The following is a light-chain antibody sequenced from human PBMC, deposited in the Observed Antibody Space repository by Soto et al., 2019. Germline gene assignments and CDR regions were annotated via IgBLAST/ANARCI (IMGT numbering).Light chain of an antibody. CDR2: GES. Sequence: ENVMTQSPDTLSLSPGERATLSCRAGQSVSNTYLAWYQQKPGQAPRLLVYGESSRATGIPDRFSGSGSGTDLTLTITRLEPEDFAMYYCQQYDGSLWTFGQGTRVEIK. J-gene: IGKJ1*01. CDR1: QSVSNTY. V-gene: IGKV3-20*01. CDR3: QQYDGSLWT.